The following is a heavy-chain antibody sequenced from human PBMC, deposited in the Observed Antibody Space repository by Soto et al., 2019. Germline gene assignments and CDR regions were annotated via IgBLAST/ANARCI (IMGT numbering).Heavy chain of an antibody. Sequence: QVQLVESGGGVVQPGRSLRLSCAASGFTFSSYGMHWVRQAPGKGLEWVAVISYDGSYKYYADSMKGRVTISRDNSKNTLYVQMNRLRAEETAVYYCAKEGSVVATTPDFDYWGQGTLVTVSS. J-gene: IGHJ4*02. CDR2: ISYDGSYK. V-gene: IGHV3-30*18. D-gene: IGHD5-12*01. CDR1: GFTFSSYG. CDR3: AKEGSVVATTPDFDY.